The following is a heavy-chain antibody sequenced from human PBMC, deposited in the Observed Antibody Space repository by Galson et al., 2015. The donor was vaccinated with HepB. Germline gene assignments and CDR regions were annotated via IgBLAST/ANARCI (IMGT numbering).Heavy chain of an antibody. Sequence: SLRLSCAASGFTFSSHAMSWVRQAPGKGLEWVSTIGGSGGSTYYADSVKGRIPISRDNSKNTLYLQMNSLRAEDTALYYCAKKRTDSSDWPQVFDYWGQGTLVTVSS. J-gene: IGHJ4*02. D-gene: IGHD6-19*01. V-gene: IGHV3-23*01. CDR2: IGGSGGST. CDR3: AKKRTDSSDWPQVFDY. CDR1: GFTFSSHA.